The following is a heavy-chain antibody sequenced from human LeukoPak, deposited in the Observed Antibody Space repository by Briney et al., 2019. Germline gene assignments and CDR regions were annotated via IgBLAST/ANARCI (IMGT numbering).Heavy chain of an antibody. CDR2: ISSRGYS. V-gene: IGHV4-4*07. CDR1: GSSVSNHW. D-gene: IGHD6-19*01. J-gene: IGHJ4*03. Sequence: SETLSLTCTVSGSSVSNHWWIWIRQPAGKGLEWIGRISSRGYSNYNPSLKSRVAMSVDTSKNQFSLKLNSVTAADTAVYYCVRTMTREWGGWYDNDYWGRGTLVTVSS. CDR3: VRTMTREWGGWYDNDY.